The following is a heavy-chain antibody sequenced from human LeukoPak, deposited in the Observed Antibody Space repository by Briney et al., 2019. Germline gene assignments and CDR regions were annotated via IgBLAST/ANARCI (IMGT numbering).Heavy chain of an antibody. D-gene: IGHD2-8*02. Sequence: ASVRVSCKASGYTFTSYDINWVRQATGQGLEWMGWMNPNSGNTGYSQRFQGRVTMTRDTSISTAYMELSSLRSEDTAVYYCARGKTGGGFDYWGQGTLVTVSS. CDR3: ARGKTGGGFDY. CDR2: MNPNSGNT. CDR1: GYTFTSYD. J-gene: IGHJ4*02. V-gene: IGHV1-8*01.